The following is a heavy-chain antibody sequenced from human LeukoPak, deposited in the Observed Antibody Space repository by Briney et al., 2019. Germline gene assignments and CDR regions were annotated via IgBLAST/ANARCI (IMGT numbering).Heavy chain of an antibody. CDR1: GYTFTIYG. CDR2: ISAYNGNT. J-gene: IGHJ4*02. V-gene: IGHV1-18*01. Sequence: ASVKDSRKASGYTFTIYGISWVRQAPGQGLEWMGWISAYNGNTNYAQKLQGRVTMTTDTSTSTAYMELRSLRSDDTAVYYCARWHYYDSSGYSPPFDYWGQGTLVTVSS. CDR3: ARWHYYDSSGYSPPFDY. D-gene: IGHD3-22*01.